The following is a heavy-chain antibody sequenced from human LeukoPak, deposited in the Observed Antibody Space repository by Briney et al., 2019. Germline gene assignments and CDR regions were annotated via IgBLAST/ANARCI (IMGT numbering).Heavy chain of an antibody. CDR2: INHSGST. Sequence: SQTLSLTCTVSGGSISSGSYYWSWIRQPPGKGLEWIGEINHSGSTNYKPSLKSRVTISVDTSKNQFSLKLSSVTAADTAVYYCERGRTIFGVVRSTYYMDVWGKGTTFTGSS. D-gene: IGHD3-3*01. V-gene: IGHV4-39*07. J-gene: IGHJ6*03. CDR1: GGSISSGSYY. CDR3: ERGRTIFGVVRSTYYMDV.